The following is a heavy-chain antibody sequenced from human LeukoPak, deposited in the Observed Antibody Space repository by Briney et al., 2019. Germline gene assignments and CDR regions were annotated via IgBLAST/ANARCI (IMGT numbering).Heavy chain of an antibody. D-gene: IGHD4-17*01. CDR3: AREGAYGDFEY. CDR1: GYTFNIYG. V-gene: IGHV1-18*01. J-gene: IGHJ4*02. CDR2: ISAYNGNT. Sequence: GASVTVSCKGSGYTFNIYGISWVRQAPGQGLEWSVWISAYNGNTNYAQKVQGRFTMTTNTSTSTAYMELRSLRSDETAVYYWAREGAYGDFEYWGQGTLVTVSS.